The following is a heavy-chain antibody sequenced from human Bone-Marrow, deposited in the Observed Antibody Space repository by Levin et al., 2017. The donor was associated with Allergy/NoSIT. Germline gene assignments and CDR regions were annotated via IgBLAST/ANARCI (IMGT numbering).Heavy chain of an antibody. CDR2: TWYDGSQK. CDR3: ARDERAMAGGDLDY. Sequence: GGSLRLSCAASGFSFSSFAMHWVRQAPGKGLEWVAMTWYDGSQKYYGDSVQGRFTISRDNSKNTLYLEMNNLRVEDTAIYYCARDERAMAGGDLDYWGQGTLVTVSS. J-gene: IGHJ4*02. D-gene: IGHD5-24*01. V-gene: IGHV3-33*01. CDR1: GFSFSSFA.